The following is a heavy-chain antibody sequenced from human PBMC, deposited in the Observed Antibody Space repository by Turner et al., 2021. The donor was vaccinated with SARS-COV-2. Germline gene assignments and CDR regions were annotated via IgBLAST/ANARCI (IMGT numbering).Heavy chain of an antibody. CDR2: ISSSSSYI. CDR3: SRDPWDYDSSGWPPSDY. J-gene: IGHJ4*02. CDR1: GFTFSSYS. V-gene: IGHV3-21*01. Sequence: EVQLVESGGGLVKPGGSLRLSGAASGFTFSSYSLNWVRQAPGKGLEWVSSISSSSSYIHYADSVKGRFTISRDNAKNSLYLQMNSLRAEDTAVYYCSRDPWDYDSSGWPPSDYWGQGTLVTVSS. D-gene: IGHD3-22*01.